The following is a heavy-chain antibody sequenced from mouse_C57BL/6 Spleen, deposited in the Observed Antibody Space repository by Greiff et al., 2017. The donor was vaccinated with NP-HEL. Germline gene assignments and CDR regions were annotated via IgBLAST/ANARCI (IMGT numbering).Heavy chain of an antibody. D-gene: IGHD1-1*01. CDR2: ISSGSSTI. CDR1: GFTFSDYG. V-gene: IGHV5-17*01. Sequence: EVQLMESGGGLVKPGGSLKLSCAASGFTFSDYGMHWVRQAPEKGLEWVAYISSGSSTIYYADTVKGRVTISRDNAKNTLFLQMTSLRSEDTAMYYCARPDYYGSSWGFAYWGQGTLVTVSA. CDR3: ARPDYYGSSWGFAY. J-gene: IGHJ3*01.